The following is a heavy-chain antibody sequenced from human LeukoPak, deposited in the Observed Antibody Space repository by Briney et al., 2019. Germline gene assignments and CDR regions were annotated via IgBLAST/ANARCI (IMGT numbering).Heavy chain of an antibody. D-gene: IGHD6-19*01. CDR2: IYYSGST. V-gene: IGHV4-39*01. J-gene: IGHJ2*01. CDR1: GGSISSSSYY. CDR3: ASVGSAGGPIFWYFDL. Sequence: SETLSLTCTVSGGSISSSSYYWGWIRQPPGKGLEWIGSIYYSGSTYYSPSLKSRITISVDTSKDQFSLKLTSVTAADTAVYYCASVGSAGGPIFWYFDLWGRGTLVTVSS.